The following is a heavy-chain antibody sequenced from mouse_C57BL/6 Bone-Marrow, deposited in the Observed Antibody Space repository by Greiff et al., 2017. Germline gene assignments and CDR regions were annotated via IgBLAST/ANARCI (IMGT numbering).Heavy chain of an antibody. Sequence: EVKLLESGGGLVQPGGSMKLSCVASGFTFSNYWMNWVRQSPEKGLEWVAQIRSKSDNYATNYAESVKGRFTISRDDSKSSVYLQMNNLRAEDAGIYYCTGDDYYAMDYWGQGTSVTVSS. CDR1: GFTFSNYW. J-gene: IGHJ4*01. V-gene: IGHV6-3*01. CDR3: TGDDYYAMDY. CDR2: IRSKSDNYAT.